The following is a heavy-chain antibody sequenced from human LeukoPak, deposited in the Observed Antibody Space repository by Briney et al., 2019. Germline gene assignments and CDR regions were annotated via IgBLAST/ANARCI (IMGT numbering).Heavy chain of an antibody. J-gene: IGHJ6*02. CDR1: GGSITNNW. CDR2: IYHSGST. CDR3: ARNAAYCMDV. V-gene: IGHV4-4*02. Sequence: SETLSLTCAVSGGSITNNWWSWVRQPPGKGLEWIGEIYHSGSTSYNPSLKSRATLSVDKSKNQFSLNLNSVTAADTAVYYCARNAAYCMDVWGQGTTVTVS.